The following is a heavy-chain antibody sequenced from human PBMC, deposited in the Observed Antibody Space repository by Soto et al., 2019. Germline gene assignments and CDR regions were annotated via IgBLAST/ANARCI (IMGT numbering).Heavy chain of an antibody. CDR3: ARDSLLWFGELLYEEYYYYMDV. Sequence: SETLSLTCTVSGGSISSSSYYWGWIRQPPGKGLEWIGSIYYSGSTYYDPSLKSRVTISVDTSKNQFSLKLSSVTAADTAVYYCARDSLLWFGELLYEEYYYYMDVWGKGTTVTVSS. D-gene: IGHD3-10*01. J-gene: IGHJ6*03. V-gene: IGHV4-39*07. CDR1: GGSISSSSYY. CDR2: IYYSGST.